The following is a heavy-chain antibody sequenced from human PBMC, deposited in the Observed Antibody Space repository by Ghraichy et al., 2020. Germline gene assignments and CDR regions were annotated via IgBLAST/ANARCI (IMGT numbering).Heavy chain of an antibody. J-gene: IGHJ5*02. D-gene: IGHD1-7*01. V-gene: IGHV3-11*01. CDR2: ISSSGDTK. CDR3: ARDPVTGTSMVWFDP. CDR1: GFTFSDYY. Sequence: GGSLRLSCAASGFTFSDYYMGWIRQAPGKGLEWVSYISSSGDTKYHADSVKGRFTISRDNAENSLYLQMNTLRAEDTAVYYCARDPVTGTSMVWFDPWGQGTLVTVSS.